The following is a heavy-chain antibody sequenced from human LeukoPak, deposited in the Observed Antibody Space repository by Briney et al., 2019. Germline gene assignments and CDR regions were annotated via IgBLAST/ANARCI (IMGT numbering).Heavy chain of an antibody. J-gene: IGHJ4*02. CDR1: GFIFSSHG. CDR3: AKVHRDGYNLDY. Sequence: GGSLRLSCAASGFIFSSHGMSWVRQPPGKGLEWVSALSGNGAGTHYADSVKGRFTISRDNSKNTLYLQMSSLRAEDTAVYYCAKVHRDGYNLDYWGQGTLVTVSS. D-gene: IGHD5-24*01. CDR2: LSGNGAGT. V-gene: IGHV3-23*01.